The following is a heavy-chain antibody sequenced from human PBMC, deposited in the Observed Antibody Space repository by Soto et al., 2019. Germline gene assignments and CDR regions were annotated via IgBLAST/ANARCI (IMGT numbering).Heavy chain of an antibody. CDR2: TYYRSKWYN. V-gene: IGHV6-1*01. Sequence: PSQTLSLTCVISGDSVSSYSAAWNWIRQSPSRGLEWLGRTYYRSKWYNDYAVSVKSRITINPDTSKNQFSLQLNSVTPEDTAVYFCAKGDNLGPKTGYAFDPWGQGIMVTVSS. CDR3: AKGDNLGPKTGYAFDP. J-gene: IGHJ5*02. D-gene: IGHD5-12*01. CDR1: GDSVSSYSAA.